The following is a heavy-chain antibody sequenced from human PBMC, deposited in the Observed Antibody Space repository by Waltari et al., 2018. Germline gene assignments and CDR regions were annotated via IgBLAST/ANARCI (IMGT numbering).Heavy chain of an antibody. J-gene: IGHJ6*02. Sequence: QVQLVQSGAEVKKPGASVKVSCKASGYTFTTFSIHWVRQAPGQRLEWMGWINCAKGKTKNSQKVEDRVTISRDTSASTGYMELSSFRSDDTAVYYCVGHFGVVLTHFYYYGMDVWGQGTTGTVSS. V-gene: IGHV1-3*01. CDR1: GYTFTTFS. D-gene: IGHD3-3*01. CDR2: INCAKGKT. CDR3: VGHFGVVLTHFYYYGMDV.